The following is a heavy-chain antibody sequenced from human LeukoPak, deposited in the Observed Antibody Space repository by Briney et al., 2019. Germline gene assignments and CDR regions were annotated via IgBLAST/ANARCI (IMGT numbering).Heavy chain of an antibody. V-gene: IGHV4-31*03. J-gene: IGHJ6*03. CDR1: GASITTGNYY. D-gene: IGHD5-24*01. CDR2: VYSGGST. Sequence: SETLSLTCTVSGASITTGNYYWNWLRHFPGQGLEWIVYVYSGGSTYYSTSLRKRLALWADTSKNQFSLRLTSVTAADSAIYYCARGRKEGFNYDYYSYYMDVWGTGTTVAVSS. CDR3: ARGRKEGFNYDYYSYYMDV.